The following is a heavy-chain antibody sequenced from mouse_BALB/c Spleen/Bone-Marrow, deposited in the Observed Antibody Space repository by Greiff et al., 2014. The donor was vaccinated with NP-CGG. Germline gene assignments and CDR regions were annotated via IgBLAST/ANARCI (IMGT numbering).Heavy chain of an antibody. CDR1: GFSLTNYG. Sequence: QVQLQQSGPGLVAPSQSLSITCTVSGFSLTNYGVHWVRQPPGEGLEWLGVIWAAGSTNYNPALMSRLSISKDNSKSQVFFKMNSLQTDDTAMYYCARITTATGAMDYWGQGTSVTVSS. CDR3: ARITTATGAMDY. D-gene: IGHD1-2*01. J-gene: IGHJ4*01. CDR2: IWAAGST. V-gene: IGHV2-9*02.